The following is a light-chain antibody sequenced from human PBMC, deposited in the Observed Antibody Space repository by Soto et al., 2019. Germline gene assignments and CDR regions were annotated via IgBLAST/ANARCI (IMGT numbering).Light chain of an antibody. J-gene: IGKJ1*01. CDR3: QQYGSLWT. Sequence: ELVLTHSPGTLSLSPGERATLSCRASQSVSSSYLAWYQQKPGQAPRLLIYGASSRATGIPDRFSGSGSGTDFTLTISRLEPEDFAVYYCQQYGSLWTFGQGTKVDI. CDR2: GAS. V-gene: IGKV3-20*01. CDR1: QSVSSSY.